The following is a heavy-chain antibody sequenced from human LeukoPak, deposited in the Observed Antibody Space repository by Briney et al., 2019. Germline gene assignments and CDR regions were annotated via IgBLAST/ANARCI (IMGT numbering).Heavy chain of an antibody. V-gene: IGHV4-61*02. J-gene: IGHJ4*02. CDR1: GGSISSGSYY. CDR2: IYTSGST. Sequence: SETLSLTCTVSGGSISSGSYYWSWIRQPAGKGLEWIGRIYTSGSTNYNPSLKSRVTISVDTSKNQFSLKLSSVTAADTAVYYCARGPAGYCSGGSCSYFDYWGQGTLVTVSS. D-gene: IGHD2-15*01. CDR3: ARGPAGYCSGGSCSYFDY.